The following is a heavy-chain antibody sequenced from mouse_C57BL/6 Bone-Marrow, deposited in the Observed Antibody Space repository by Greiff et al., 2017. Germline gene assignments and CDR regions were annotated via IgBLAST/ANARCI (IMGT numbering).Heavy chain of an antibody. V-gene: IGHV1-5*01. CDR2: IYPGNSDT. D-gene: IGHD1-1*01. CDR1: GYTFTSYW. CDR3: TRRENYYGSSLHYYAMDY. J-gene: IGHJ4*01. Sequence: VQLQQSGTVLARPGASVKMSCKTSGYTFTSYWMHWVKQRPGQGLEWIGAIYPGNSDTSYNQKFKGKAKLTAVTSASTAYMELSSLTNLDSAVYYCTRRENYYGSSLHYYAMDYWGQGTSVTVSS.